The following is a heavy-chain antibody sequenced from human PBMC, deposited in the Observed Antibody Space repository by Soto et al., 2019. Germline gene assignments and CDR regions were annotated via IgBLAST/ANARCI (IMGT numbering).Heavy chain of an antibody. V-gene: IGHV4-61*01. CDR3: ARVTGNYFDY. CDR2: IYYSGST. D-gene: IGHD7-27*01. CDR1: VGSFSSGSYY. Sequence: PSETLSLTCTVSVGSFSSGSYYWSWIRQPPGKGLEWIGYIYYSGSTNYNPSLKSRVTISVDTSKNQFSLKLSSVTAADTAVYYCARVTGNYFDYWGQGTLVTVSS. J-gene: IGHJ4*02.